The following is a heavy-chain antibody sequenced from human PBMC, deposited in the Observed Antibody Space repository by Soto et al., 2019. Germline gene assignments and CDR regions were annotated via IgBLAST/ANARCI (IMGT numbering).Heavy chain of an antibody. CDR2: ISVSGGST. J-gene: IGHJ3*02. CDR1: GFTFSSYA. Sequence: GGSLRLSCAASGFTFSSYAMSWVRQAPGKGLEWVSAISVSGGSTYYADSVKGRFTISRDNSKNTLYLQMNSLRAEDTAVYYCAKDGYYGSGSHPVDIWGQGTMVTVSS. V-gene: IGHV3-23*01. CDR3: AKDGYYGSGSHPVDI. D-gene: IGHD3-10*01.